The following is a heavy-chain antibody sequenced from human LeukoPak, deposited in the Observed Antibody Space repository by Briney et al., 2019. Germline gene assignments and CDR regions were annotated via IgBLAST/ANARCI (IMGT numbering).Heavy chain of an antibody. D-gene: IGHD5-18*01. CDR2: MSNDGSRT. J-gene: IGHJ4*02. V-gene: IGHV3-74*01. CDR3: AKAAGRGYNYGDYFDY. CDR1: GFTFSSYW. Sequence: PGGSLRLSCAASGFTFSSYWMHWVRQAPGKGLVLVSRMSNDGSRTSYADSVKGRFTISRDNSKNTLYLQMNSLRAEDTAVYYCAKAAGRGYNYGDYFDYWGQGTLVTVSS.